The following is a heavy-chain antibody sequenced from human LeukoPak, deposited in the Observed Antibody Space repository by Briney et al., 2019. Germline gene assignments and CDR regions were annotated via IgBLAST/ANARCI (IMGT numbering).Heavy chain of an antibody. V-gene: IGHV1-46*01. Sequence: ASVKVSCKASGYSFSTHWMHWVRQAPGQGLEWMGIINPSGGFTSYAQKLQGRVTVTRDMSTSTVYMELSNLRSEDTAVYYCARLAGAPLESWGQGTLVTVSS. J-gene: IGHJ5*02. CDR1: GYSFSTHW. D-gene: IGHD6-19*01. CDR2: INPSGGFT. CDR3: ARLAGAPLES.